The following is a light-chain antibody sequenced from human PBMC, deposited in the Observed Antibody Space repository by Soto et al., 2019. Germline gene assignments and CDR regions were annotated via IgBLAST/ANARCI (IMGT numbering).Light chain of an antibody. V-gene: IGLV2-14*01. CDR1: STDVGAYNY. J-gene: IGLJ1*01. CDR3: NSYTTMNTYV. Sequence: QPVLTHPASVSGSPGQSITISCTGSSTDVGAYNYVSWYQQYPGQAPNLLIYEVSRRPSGFSHRFSGSKSVNTASLTISGLQAEDEAHYYCNSYTTMNTYVFGTGTKVTVL. CDR2: EVS.